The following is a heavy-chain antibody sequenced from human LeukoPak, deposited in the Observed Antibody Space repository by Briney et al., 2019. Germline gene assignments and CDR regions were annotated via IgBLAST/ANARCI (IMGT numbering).Heavy chain of an antibody. D-gene: IGHD3-10*01. CDR2: IYPGDSDT. J-gene: IGHJ6*02. Sequence: GESLKISCKGSGYSFTSYGIGWVRQMPGKGLEWMGIIYPGDSDTRYSPSFQGQVTISADKSISTAYLQWSSLKASDTAMYYCARNEVYYGSGSYYYGMDVWGQGTTVTVSS. CDR3: ARNEVYYGSGSYYYGMDV. CDR1: GYSFTSYG. V-gene: IGHV5-51*01.